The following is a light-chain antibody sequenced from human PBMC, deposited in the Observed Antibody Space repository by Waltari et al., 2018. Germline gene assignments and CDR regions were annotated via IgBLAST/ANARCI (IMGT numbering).Light chain of an antibody. CDR3: CSYAGNFIWV. CDR1: YRDVGTYNL. V-gene: IGLV2-23*02. CDR2: DVT. Sequence: QSALTQPASVSGSLGQSFTISCTGTYRDVGTYNLVSWYQQHPGKAPQLLIFDVTARPSGVSNRFSGSKSGNTASLTISGLQAEDEADYYCCSYAGNFIWVFGGGTKLTVL. J-gene: IGLJ3*02.